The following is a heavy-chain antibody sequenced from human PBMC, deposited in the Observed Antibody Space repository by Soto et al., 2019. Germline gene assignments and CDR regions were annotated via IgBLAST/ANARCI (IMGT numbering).Heavy chain of an antibody. CDR2: ITSAGST. CDR3: AKTDKFHSQSSGWANRFDS. J-gene: IGHJ4*02. Sequence: EVQLLESGGDLAQPGGSLRLICAASGFTFSNYAMTWVRQSPGKGLEWVSTITSAGSTFYGDTVKGRFTISRDNSKSTLYLQMNSLGDEDTAVYYCAKTDKFHSQSSGWANRFDSWGQGTLVTVSS. D-gene: IGHD6-19*01. CDR1: GFTFSNYA. V-gene: IGHV3-23*01.